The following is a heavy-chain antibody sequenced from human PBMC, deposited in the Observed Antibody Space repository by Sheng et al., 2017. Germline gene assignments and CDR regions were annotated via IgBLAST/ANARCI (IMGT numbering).Heavy chain of an antibody. J-gene: IGHJ4*02. CDR1: GYSISSDYY. CDR3: ARGFGTLLYSIYFDL. D-gene: IGHD3-10*01. V-gene: IGHV4-38-2*02. CDR2: IYHSGST. Sequence: QVQLQESGPGLVKPSETLSLTCTVSGYSISSDYYWGWIRQPPGKGLEWIGSIYHSGSTYYNPSLKSRVTISVDTSKNQFSLKLSSVTAADTAVYYCARGFGTLLYSIYFDLLGPGNAGHRLL.